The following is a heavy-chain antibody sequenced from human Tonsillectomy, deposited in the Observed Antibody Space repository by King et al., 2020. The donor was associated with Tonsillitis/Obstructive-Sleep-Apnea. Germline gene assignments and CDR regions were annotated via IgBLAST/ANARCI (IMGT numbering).Heavy chain of an antibody. Sequence: QLQESGPGLVKPSETLSLSCFVSGGSISSSRYYWGWIRQPPGKGLEWIGTIYYNGDTYYNPSLKSRVTVSIDTSESQFSLKLTSVTAADTAVYYCVEHAPDMDSYYYYMDVWGKGTTVTVSS. D-gene: IGHD3-9*01. J-gene: IGHJ6*03. V-gene: IGHV4-39*01. CDR2: IYYNGDT. CDR3: VEHAPDMDSYYYYMDV. CDR1: GGSISSSRYY.